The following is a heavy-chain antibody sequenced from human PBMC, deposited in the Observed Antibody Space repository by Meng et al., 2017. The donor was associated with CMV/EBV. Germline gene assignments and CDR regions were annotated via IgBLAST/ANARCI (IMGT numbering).Heavy chain of an antibody. CDR2: IYTSGST. Sequence: GSLRLSCTVSGGSISSYYWSWIRQPAGKGLEWIGRIYTSGSTNYNPSLKSRVTMSVDTSKNQFSLKLSSVTAADTAVYCCARGHRRGVVATPFDYWGQGTLVTVSS. D-gene: IGHD5-12*01. V-gene: IGHV4-4*07. J-gene: IGHJ4*02. CDR1: GGSISSYY. CDR3: ARGHRRGVVATPFDY.